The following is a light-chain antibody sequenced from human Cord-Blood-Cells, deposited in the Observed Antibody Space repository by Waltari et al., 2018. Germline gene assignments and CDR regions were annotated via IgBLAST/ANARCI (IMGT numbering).Light chain of an antibody. CDR3: SSYTSSSTYV. CDR2: EVS. J-gene: IGLJ1*01. CDR1: SSAVGGYHS. Sequence: QSALTQPASVSGSPGQSITISCTGTSSAVGGYHSAPWYQQHPGKAPKLMIYEVSNRPSGVSNRFSGSKSGNTASLTISGLQAEDEADYYCSSYTSSSTYVFGTGTKVTVL. V-gene: IGLV2-14*01.